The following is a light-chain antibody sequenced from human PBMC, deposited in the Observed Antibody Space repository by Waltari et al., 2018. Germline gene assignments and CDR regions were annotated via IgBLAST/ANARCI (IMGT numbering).Light chain of an antibody. CDR2: KAS. Sequence: DIQMNQSTSTLSASVGDRVTITCRASQIISTWLAWYQQKPGKAPKLLIYKASGLESGVPSRFSGSGSGTEFTLTISSLQPDDFATYYCQQYNDYPLTFGGGTKVEIK. J-gene: IGKJ4*01. CDR1: QIISTW. CDR3: QQYNDYPLT. V-gene: IGKV1-5*03.